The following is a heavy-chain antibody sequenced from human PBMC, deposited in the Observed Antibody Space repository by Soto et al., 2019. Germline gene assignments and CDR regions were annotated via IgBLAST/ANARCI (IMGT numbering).Heavy chain of an antibody. J-gene: IGHJ4*02. CDR1: GYTFTGYA. V-gene: IGHV1-3*01. Sequence: QVQLVQSGAEVKKPGASVKVSCKASGYTFTGYAILWVRQAPGQRLEWMGWINAGNGNTKYSQKFQGRVTITRDTSASTAYKELSSLRSEDTAVYYCSRAQNLEMATPWGQGTLVTVSS. CDR3: SRAQNLEMATP. D-gene: IGHD5-12*01. CDR2: INAGNGNT.